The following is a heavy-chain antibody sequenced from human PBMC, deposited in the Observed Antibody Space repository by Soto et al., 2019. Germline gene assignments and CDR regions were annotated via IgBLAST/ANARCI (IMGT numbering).Heavy chain of an antibody. CDR1: GGTFSSST. CDR2: ITPIFGKA. V-gene: IGHV1-69*01. Sequence: QVQLVQSGAEVRRPGTSVRVSCKASGGTFSSSTISWVRQAPGQGLQWAGGITPIFGKANYAQKFQGRVTITAGESTGTAYMELSSLRSEDTALYFWARGWGSDSNTYYSAYWGQGTSVTVCS. J-gene: IGHJ4*02. CDR3: ARGWGSDSNTYYSAY. D-gene: IGHD3-22*01.